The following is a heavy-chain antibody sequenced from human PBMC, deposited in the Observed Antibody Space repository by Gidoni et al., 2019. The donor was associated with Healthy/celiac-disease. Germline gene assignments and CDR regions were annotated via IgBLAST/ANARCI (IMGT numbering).Heavy chain of an antibody. Sequence: EVQLVESGGGLVQPGGSLRLSCAASGFTFSSYSMNWVRQAPGKGLEWVSYISSSSSTIYHADSVKGRFTISRDNAKNSLYLQMNSLRDEDTAVYYCARDDPSYYYYGMDVWGQGTTVTVSS. CDR3: ARDDPSYYYYGMDV. CDR2: ISSSSSTI. V-gene: IGHV3-48*02. J-gene: IGHJ6*02. CDR1: GFTFSSYS.